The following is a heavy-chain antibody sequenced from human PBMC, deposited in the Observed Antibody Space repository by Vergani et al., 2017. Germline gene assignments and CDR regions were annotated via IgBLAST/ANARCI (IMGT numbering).Heavy chain of an antibody. J-gene: IGHJ3*01. CDR2: IYTSEGT. D-gene: IGHD2-21*01. V-gene: IGHV4-61*02. CDR1: GGSFSTGGQS. Sequence: QVQLQESRPGLVTPSQTLSLTCTVSGGSFSTGGQSWTWLRQSAGRGLEWIGRIYTSEGTNYNPSLRSRAIMSVDASKKQFSLKLTSVTSAHTAVFYCARDGGEYDKDGLDVWGQGTKVTVTS. CDR3: ARDGGEYDKDGLDV.